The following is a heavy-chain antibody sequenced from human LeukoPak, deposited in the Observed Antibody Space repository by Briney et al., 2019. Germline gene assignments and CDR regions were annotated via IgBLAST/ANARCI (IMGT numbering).Heavy chain of an antibody. CDR1: GYTFTSYG. Sequence: GASVKVSCKASGYTFTSYGISWVRQAPGQGLEWMGWISAYNGNTDYAQKLQGRVTMTTDTSTCTAYMELRSLRSDDTAVYYCARVGIGREQGSQYYYGMDVWGQGTTVTVSS. CDR3: ARVGIGREQGSQYYYGMDV. CDR2: ISAYNGNT. D-gene: IGHD1-26*01. J-gene: IGHJ6*02. V-gene: IGHV1-18*01.